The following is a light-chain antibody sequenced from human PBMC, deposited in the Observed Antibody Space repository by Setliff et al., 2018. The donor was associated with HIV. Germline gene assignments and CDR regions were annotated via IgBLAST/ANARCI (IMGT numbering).Light chain of an antibody. CDR3: SSYSIGNTLP. CDR2: EVS. J-gene: IGLJ1*01. Sequence: QSALTQPASVSGSPGQSITISCTGTSSDVGGYNYVSWYQQHPGKAPKLMIFEVSNRPSGVSNRFSGSKSGNTASLTISGLQAEDEADYYCSSYSIGNTLPFGTGTKVTVL. CDR1: SSDVGGYNY. V-gene: IGLV2-14*01.